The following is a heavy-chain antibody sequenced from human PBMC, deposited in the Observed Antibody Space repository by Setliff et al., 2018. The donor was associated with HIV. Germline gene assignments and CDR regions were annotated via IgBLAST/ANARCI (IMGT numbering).Heavy chain of an antibody. CDR3: ARRGGYSYGYMDV. V-gene: IGHV4-4*07. CDR1: GGSISGYY. Sequence: SETLSLTCNVPGGSISGYYWTWIRQPAGKGLEWIGHIYTSGTTDYNPSLKSRVTISVDTSKKQFSLKLSSVTAADTAVYYCARRGGYSYGYMDVWGKGTTVTVSS. D-gene: IGHD5-18*01. CDR2: IYTSGTT. J-gene: IGHJ6*03.